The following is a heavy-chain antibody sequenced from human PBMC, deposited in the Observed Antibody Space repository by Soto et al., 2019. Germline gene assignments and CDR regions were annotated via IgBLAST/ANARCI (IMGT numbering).Heavy chain of an antibody. Sequence: GGSLRLSCAASGFTFSSYGMHWVRQAPGKGLEWVAVIWYDGSNKYYADSVKGRFTISRDNSKNTLYLQMNSLRAEDTAVYYCARPLYYGDYPFDYWGQGTLVTVSS. CDR1: GFTFSSYG. CDR2: IWYDGSNK. J-gene: IGHJ4*02. D-gene: IGHD4-17*01. V-gene: IGHV3-33*01. CDR3: ARPLYYGDYPFDY.